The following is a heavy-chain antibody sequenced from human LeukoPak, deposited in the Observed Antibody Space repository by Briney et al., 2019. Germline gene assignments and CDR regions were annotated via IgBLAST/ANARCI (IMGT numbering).Heavy chain of an antibody. CDR1: GFTFSEYA. Sequence: QPGGSLRLSCAASGFTFSEYAMHWVRQAPGKGLEYVSVISSNGGSTYYANSVKGRFTISRDNSKNTLYLQMNSLRAEDTAVYYCAKDSWLGEFVAFDIWGQGTMVTVSS. V-gene: IGHV3-64*01. D-gene: IGHD3-10*01. CDR3: AKDSWLGEFVAFDI. J-gene: IGHJ3*02. CDR2: ISSNGGST.